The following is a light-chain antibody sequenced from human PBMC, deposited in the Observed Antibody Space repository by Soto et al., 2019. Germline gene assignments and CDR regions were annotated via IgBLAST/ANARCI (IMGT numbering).Light chain of an antibody. V-gene: IGLV4-69*01. CDR2: LNSDGSH. Sequence: QPVLTQSPSASAPLGASVKLACTLSSGHSDYTIAWHQQQPEKGPRYLMKLNSDGSHNKGDGIPDRFSGSSSGAERYLTISSLQSEDEADYYCQTWGAGIRVFGGGTQLTVL. J-gene: IGLJ2*01. CDR3: QTWGAGIRV. CDR1: SGHSDYT.